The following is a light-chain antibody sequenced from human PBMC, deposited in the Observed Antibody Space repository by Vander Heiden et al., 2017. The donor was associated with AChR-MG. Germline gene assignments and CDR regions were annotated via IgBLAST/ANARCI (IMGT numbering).Light chain of an antibody. CDR1: SPNIGSNT. V-gene: IGLV1-44*01. Sequence: QSVLTPPPSASGTPGQRVTIPCSGGSPNIGSNTVNWYQQLPGAAPTVLIYSNNQRPSGVPDRFSGSKSGASASLAISELQSEDEADYYCATWDDSLNGPVFGGGTKLTVL. CDR3: ATWDDSLNGPV. J-gene: IGLJ2*01. CDR2: SNN.